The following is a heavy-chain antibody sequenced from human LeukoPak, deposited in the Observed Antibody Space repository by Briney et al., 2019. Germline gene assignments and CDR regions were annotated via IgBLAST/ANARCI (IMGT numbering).Heavy chain of an antibody. CDR2: IYYSGST. V-gene: IGHV4-39*01. Sequence: SETLSLTCTVSGVSISSSSYYWGWIRQPPGKGLEWNGSIYYSGSTYYNPTLKSRITISVDTSKNQFPLKLSSVTAAYTAVYYCARHSGGFGESIFDYWGQGTLVTVSS. D-gene: IGHD3-10*01. CDR3: ARHSGGFGESIFDY. J-gene: IGHJ4*02. CDR1: GVSISSSSYY.